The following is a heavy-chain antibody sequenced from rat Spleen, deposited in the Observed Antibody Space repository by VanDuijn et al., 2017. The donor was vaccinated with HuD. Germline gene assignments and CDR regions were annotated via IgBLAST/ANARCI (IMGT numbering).Heavy chain of an antibody. CDR2: ISTRGGST. V-gene: IGHV5-46*01. CDR1: GFTFSSFP. D-gene: IGHD1-10*01. J-gene: IGHJ2*01. CDR3: TRGGNYDFDY. Sequence: EVQLVESGGDLVQPGRSVKLSCAASGFTFSSFPMAWVRQAPTKGLEWVATISTRGGSTYYADSVKGRFTISRDDAKSTLSLQMNSLRSEDTATYYCTRGGNYDFDYWGQGVMVTVSS.